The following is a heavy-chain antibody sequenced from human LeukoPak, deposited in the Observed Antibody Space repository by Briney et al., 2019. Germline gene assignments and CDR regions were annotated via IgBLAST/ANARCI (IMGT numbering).Heavy chain of an antibody. CDR1: GYTFTSYA. D-gene: IGHD2-2*02. CDR2: INTNTGNP. J-gene: IGHJ5*02. Sequence: GASVKVSCKASGYTFTSYAMHWVRQAPGQGLEWMGWINTNTGNPTYAQGFTGRFVFSLDTSVSTAYLQISSLKAEDTAVYYCARGGPYRSSTSCYTYNWFDPWGQGTLVTVSS. V-gene: IGHV7-4-1*02. CDR3: ARGGPYRSSTSCYTYNWFDP.